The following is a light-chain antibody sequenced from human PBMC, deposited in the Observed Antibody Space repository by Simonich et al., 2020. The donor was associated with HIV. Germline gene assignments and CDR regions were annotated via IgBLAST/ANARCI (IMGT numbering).Light chain of an antibody. J-gene: IGKJ3*01. CDR3: MQNLQLPPT. V-gene: IGKV2D-29*02. CDR1: QSLLHSDGKTY. Sequence: DIVMTQTPLSLSVTPGQPASISCKSSQSLLHSDGKTYLSWYLQKPGQSPELLIYEASNRFSGVPDRFSGSGSGTDFTLKISRVEAEDVGVYYCMQNLQLPPTFGPGTKVDIK. CDR2: EAS.